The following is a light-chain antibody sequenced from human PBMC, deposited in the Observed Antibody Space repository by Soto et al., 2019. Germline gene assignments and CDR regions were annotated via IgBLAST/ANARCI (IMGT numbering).Light chain of an antibody. V-gene: IGKV3-20*01. CDR2: GAS. CDR3: QQYGSSSPYI. J-gene: IGKJ2*01. Sequence: EIVLTQSPGTLSLSPGERATLSCRASQSVSSSYLAWYQQKPGQTPRLLIYGASSRSTGIPDRFSGSGSGTDLFFTISRLEPEDVTVDYCQQYGSSSPYIFVPGTKMEIK. CDR1: QSVSSSY.